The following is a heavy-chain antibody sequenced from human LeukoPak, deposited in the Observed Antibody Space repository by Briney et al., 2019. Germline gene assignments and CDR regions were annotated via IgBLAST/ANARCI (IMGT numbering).Heavy chain of an antibody. J-gene: IGHJ5*01. Sequence: PSETLSLTCAVSGASISSSIHYWGWVRQPPGKGLEWIGSVYYSGGTYYNPSLESRLTISVDTSNNRFSLKLKSVTAADTAVLYCARVTTGSTTLDSWGQGILVTVSS. D-gene: IGHD1-1*01. V-gene: IGHV4-39*02. CDR1: GASISSSIHY. CDR3: ARVTTGSTTLDS. CDR2: VYYSGGT.